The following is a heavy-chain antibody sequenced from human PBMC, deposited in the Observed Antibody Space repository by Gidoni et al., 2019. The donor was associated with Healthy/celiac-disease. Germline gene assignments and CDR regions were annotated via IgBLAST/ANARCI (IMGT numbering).Heavy chain of an antibody. D-gene: IGHD4-17*01. CDR3: AKGGATVDYGMDV. J-gene: IGHJ6*02. V-gene: IGHV3-23*01. CDR2: IRGSGGST. Sequence: EVQLLESGGGLVQPGGSLRLSCAASGFTFSSYAMSWVRQAPGKGLEWVSVIRGSGGSTYYADSVKGRFTISRDNSKNTLYLQMNSLRAEDTAVYYCAKGGATVDYGMDVWGQGTTVTVSS. CDR1: GFTFSSYA.